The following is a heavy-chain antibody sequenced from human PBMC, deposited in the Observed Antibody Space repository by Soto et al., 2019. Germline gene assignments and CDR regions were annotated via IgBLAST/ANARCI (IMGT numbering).Heavy chain of an antibody. CDR3: ARREYCGADV. Sequence: LGESLKISCKTSGYRFTSLWIGWVRQMPGKGLEWMGMIFPGDSDTRYSPSFQGHITISADKSISTAYLQWSSLRASDTAMYYCARREYCGADVWGQGTTVTVSS. CDR1: GYRFTSLW. J-gene: IGHJ6*02. V-gene: IGHV5-51*01. CDR2: IFPGDSDT.